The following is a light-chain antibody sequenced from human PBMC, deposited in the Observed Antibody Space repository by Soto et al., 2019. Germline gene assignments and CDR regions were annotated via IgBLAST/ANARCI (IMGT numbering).Light chain of an antibody. CDR1: QSISTY. Sequence: DIQMTQSPSSLPASVGDRVTLTCRASQSISTYLNWYQQKPGKAPKLPIYAASNLQSGVPSRLIGSGSRTDSSVTISSLQAEHFATFYCHLNYSIPQTFRQGTKLGI. J-gene: IGKJ2*01. CDR3: HLNYSIPQT. V-gene: IGKV1-39*01. CDR2: AAS.